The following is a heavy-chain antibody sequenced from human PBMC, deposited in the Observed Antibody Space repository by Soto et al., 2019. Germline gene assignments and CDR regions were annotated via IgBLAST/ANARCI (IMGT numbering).Heavy chain of an antibody. CDR1: GGIFGSHG. D-gene: IGHD3-22*01. V-gene: IGHV1-69*01. J-gene: IGHJ3*01. CDR3: VRDRRIYYSDAHDECVASDYEL. Sequence: QVQLIQSEAEVKKPGSSVRVSCTASGGIFGSHGFSWVRQAPGQRLEWVGGFIPIFRTLTYTEKFQARVRIAADESTNTVYLDLSSMTSEDTAVYYCVRDRRIYYSDAHDECVASDYELWGQGTMVSVSS. CDR2: FIPIFRTL.